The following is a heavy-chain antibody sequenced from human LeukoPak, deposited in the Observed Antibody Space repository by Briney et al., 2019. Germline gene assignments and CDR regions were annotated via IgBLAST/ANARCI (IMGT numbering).Heavy chain of an antibody. J-gene: IGHJ3*02. CDR1: GGSIGSYY. Sequence: SGTLSLTCTVSGGSIGSYYWSWIRQPAGKGLEWIGRIYTSGSTNYNPSLKSRVTMSVDTSKNQFSLKLSSVTAADTAVYYCARDLMIVVAYDAFDIWGQGTMVTVSS. CDR2: IYTSGST. V-gene: IGHV4-4*07. D-gene: IGHD3-22*01. CDR3: ARDLMIVVAYDAFDI.